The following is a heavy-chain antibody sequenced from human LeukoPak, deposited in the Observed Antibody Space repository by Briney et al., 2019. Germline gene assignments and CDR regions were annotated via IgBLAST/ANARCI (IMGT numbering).Heavy chain of an antibody. V-gene: IGHV4-59*08. CDR1: GGSINSYY. CDR2: IYYSGST. Sequence: KPSETLSLTCTVSGGSINSYYWSWIRQPPGKGLEWIGYIYYSGSTNYNPSLKSRVTMSVDTSNNKFSLKLTSLTAADTAVYYCVRHLSAGRPAFDIWGQGTMVTVSS. J-gene: IGHJ3*02. D-gene: IGHD2-15*01. CDR3: VRHLSAGRPAFDI.